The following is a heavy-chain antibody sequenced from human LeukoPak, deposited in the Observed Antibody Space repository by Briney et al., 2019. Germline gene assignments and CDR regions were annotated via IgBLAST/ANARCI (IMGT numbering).Heavy chain of an antibody. Sequence: SETLSLTCTVSGNSISSGYYWGWIRQPPGKGLEWIGSFYHSGSTYYNPSLKSRITISVDTSKNQFSLKLSSVTAADTAVYYCTRRPYCSGGSCYGTGAWFDPWGQGTLVTVSS. CDR1: GNSISSGYY. CDR2: FYHSGST. J-gene: IGHJ5*02. CDR3: TRRPYCSGGSCYGTGAWFDP. D-gene: IGHD2-15*01. V-gene: IGHV4-38-2*02.